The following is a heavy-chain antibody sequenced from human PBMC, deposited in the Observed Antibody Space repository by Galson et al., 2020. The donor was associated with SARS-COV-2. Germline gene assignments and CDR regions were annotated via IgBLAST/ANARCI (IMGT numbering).Heavy chain of an antibody. CDR1: GYTLSELS. CDR3: ATIPTVKSLHYYYYALDV. V-gene: IGHV1-24*01. Sequence: ASVKVSCKVSGYTLSELSMYWVRQAPGKGLEWMGGFDPEDAETIYAQKFQDRVTMTEDTSTDTAYMELSSLRSEDTAVYYCATIPTVKSLHYYYYALDVWGQGTTVTVSS. CDR2: FDPEDAET. J-gene: IGHJ6*02. D-gene: IGHD2-21*01.